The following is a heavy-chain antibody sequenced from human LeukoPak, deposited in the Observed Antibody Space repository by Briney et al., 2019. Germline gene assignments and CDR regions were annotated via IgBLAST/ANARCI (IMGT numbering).Heavy chain of an antibody. CDR3: ARDYSSSWYGDAFDI. CDR1: GGSISSYY. V-gene: IGHV4-59*01. Sequence: SETLSLICTVSGGSISSYYWSWIRQPPGKGLEWIGYIYYSGSTNYNPSLKSRATISVDTSKNQFSLKLSSVTAADTAVYYCARDYSSSWYGDAFDIWGQGTMVAVSS. CDR2: IYYSGST. J-gene: IGHJ3*02. D-gene: IGHD6-13*01.